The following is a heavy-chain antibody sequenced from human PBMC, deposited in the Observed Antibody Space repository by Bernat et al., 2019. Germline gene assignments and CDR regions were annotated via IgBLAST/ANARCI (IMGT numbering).Heavy chain of an antibody. D-gene: IGHD3-16*01. CDR2: IYSAGST. J-gene: IGHJ6*02. CDR1: GFTVSNY. CDR3: ARGGGDHYYYGMDV. V-gene: IGHV3-53*02. Sequence: EVHLVETGGGLIQPGGSLRLSCAASGFTVSNYMTWVRQGSGKGLEWVSVIYSAGSTYYADSGKGRFTISRDISKNTLYLQMNSLRAEDTAVYFCARGGGDHYYYGMDVWGQGTTVTVSS.